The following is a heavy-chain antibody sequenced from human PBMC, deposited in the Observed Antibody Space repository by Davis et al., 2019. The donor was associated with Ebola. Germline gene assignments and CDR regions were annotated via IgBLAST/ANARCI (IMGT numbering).Heavy chain of an antibody. J-gene: IGHJ6*02. CDR1: GYTFTGYY. D-gene: IGHD2-21*01. CDR3: ARAKPYCGGDCYWGYYYYYGMDV. Sequence: ASVKVSCKASGYTFTGYYMHWVRQAPGQGLEWMGWINPNSGGTNYAQKFQGWVTMTRDTSISTAYMELSRLRSDDTAVYYCARAKPYCGGDCYWGYYYYYGMDVWGQGTTVAVSS. CDR2: INPNSGGT. V-gene: IGHV1-2*04.